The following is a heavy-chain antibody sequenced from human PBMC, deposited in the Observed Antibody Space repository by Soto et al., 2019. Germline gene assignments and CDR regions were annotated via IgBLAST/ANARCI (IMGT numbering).Heavy chain of an antibody. J-gene: IGHJ4*02. Sequence: GGSLKLSGAASGFTFDDYARHWARQAPGRGLEWSPLISGDGGSTYYADSVKGRFTISRDNSKNSLYLQMNSLRTEDTALYYCAKGPIAARPVGYFDYWGQGTLVTVSS. CDR2: ISGDGGST. CDR3: AKGPIAARPVGYFDY. D-gene: IGHD6-6*01. V-gene: IGHV3-43*02. CDR1: GFTFDDYA.